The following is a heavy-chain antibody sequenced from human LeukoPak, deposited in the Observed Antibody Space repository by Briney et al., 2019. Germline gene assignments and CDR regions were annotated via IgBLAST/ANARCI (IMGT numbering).Heavy chain of an antibody. CDR3: ARDRWSYHPQGGFDR. Sequence: GSLRLSCAASGFTFSIYGMSWVRQARGKGLEWVANIKQDGSERYYVDSVKGRFTLSRDNAKTSLYLQMNSLRAEDTAVYYCARDRWSYHPQGGFDRWGQGTLVTVSS. CDR1: GFTFSIYG. CDR2: IKQDGSER. D-gene: IGHD6-13*01. V-gene: IGHV3-7*03. J-gene: IGHJ4*02.